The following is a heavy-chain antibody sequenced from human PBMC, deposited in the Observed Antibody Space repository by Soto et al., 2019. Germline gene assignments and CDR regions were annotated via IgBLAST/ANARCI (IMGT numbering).Heavy chain of an antibody. D-gene: IGHD6-13*01. V-gene: IGHV6-1*01. CDR3: ARSLYSSSWSHYYYYGMDV. J-gene: IGHJ6*02. Sequence: PSQTLSLTCVISGDSVSSNSAAWNWIRQSPSRGLEWLGRTYYRSKWYNDYAVSVESRITINPDTSKNQFSLQLNSVTPEDTAVYYCARSLYSSSWSHYYYYGMDVWGQGTTVTVSS. CDR1: GDSVSSNSAA. CDR2: TYYRSKWYN.